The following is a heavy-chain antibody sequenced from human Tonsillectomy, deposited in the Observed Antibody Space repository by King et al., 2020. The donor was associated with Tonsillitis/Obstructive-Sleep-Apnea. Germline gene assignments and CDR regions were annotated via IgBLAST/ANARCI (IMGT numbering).Heavy chain of an antibody. J-gene: IGHJ4*02. D-gene: IGHD6-13*01. CDR1: GASISSYY. CDR2: IHYGGNT. V-gene: IGHV4-59*01. CDR3: ASRHRSAAALDD. Sequence: VQLQESGPGLVKPSETLSLSCIVSGASISSYYWSWFRQPPGKGLEWIGYIHYGGNTKYNSSLESRLTISVDTSRNQISLKLTSVTSADTAVYYCASRHRSAAALDDWAQGTLVIVSS.